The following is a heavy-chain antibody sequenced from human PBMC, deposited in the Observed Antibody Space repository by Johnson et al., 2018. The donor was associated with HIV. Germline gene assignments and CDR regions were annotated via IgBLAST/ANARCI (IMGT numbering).Heavy chain of an antibody. CDR2: IDWNGGRQ. Sequence: VQLVESGGGVVRPGGSLRLSCAASGFRFDDYGMSWVRQAPGKGLEWVSGIDWNGGRQGSIDSVTGRFTISRDNAKNSLYMEMNSLRAEDTAFYYCARSGLWREDQGAFDIWGQGTMVTVSS. CDR1: GFRFDDYG. CDR3: ARSGLWREDQGAFDI. D-gene: IGHD6-25*01. J-gene: IGHJ3*02. V-gene: IGHV3-20*04.